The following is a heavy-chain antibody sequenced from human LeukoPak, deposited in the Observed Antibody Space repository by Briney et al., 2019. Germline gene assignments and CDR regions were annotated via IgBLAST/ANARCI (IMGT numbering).Heavy chain of an antibody. D-gene: IGHD3-10*01. CDR3: ARASGADRPSDY. CDR2: ISYIGST. Sequence: PSETLSLTCTVSGGSVSSYYCNWIRQPPGQRPEWIGYISYIGSTNYHPSLKHRVTMSVDLSKNQFSLKLSSVTAADTAVYYCARASGADRPSDYWGQGTLVTVSS. J-gene: IGHJ4*02. CDR1: GGSVSSYY. V-gene: IGHV4-59*02.